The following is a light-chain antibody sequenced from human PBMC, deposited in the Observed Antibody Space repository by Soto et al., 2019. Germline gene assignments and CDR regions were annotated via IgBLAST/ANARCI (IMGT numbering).Light chain of an antibody. CDR2: GAS. J-gene: IGKJ1*01. Sequence: EVVMTQSPATLSVSPGERATLSCRASENINNRLAWYQQTPGQAPRLLIYGASTRATGIPDRFRGSGSGTEFTLTIGSLQSEDFAVYYCQQYSDWPPWTFGQGIKVEIK. CDR3: QQYSDWPPWT. V-gene: IGKV3-15*01. CDR1: ENINNR.